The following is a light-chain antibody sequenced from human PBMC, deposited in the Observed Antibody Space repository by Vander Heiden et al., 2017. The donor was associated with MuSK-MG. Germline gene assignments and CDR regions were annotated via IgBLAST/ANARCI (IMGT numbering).Light chain of an antibody. V-gene: IGLV2-14*03. J-gene: IGLJ3*02. CDR1: SSDGGGYSY. Sequence: QSALTQPASVSGSPGRSITISCTGTSSDGGGYSYVSWYQHHPGKAPKLMIYDVTIRPSGVSNRFSGSKSGNTASLTISGRQAEDEADYYCSSYTSHSTLVFGGGTKVTVL. CDR3: SSYTSHSTLV. CDR2: DVT.